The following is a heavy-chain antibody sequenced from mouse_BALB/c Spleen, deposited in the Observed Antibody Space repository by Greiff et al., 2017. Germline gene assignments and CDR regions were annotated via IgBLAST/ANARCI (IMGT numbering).Heavy chain of an antibody. CDR1: GFTFSSYA. CDR3: ARWTETWFDY. J-gene: IGHJ2*01. V-gene: IGHV5-6-5*01. CDR2: ISSGGST. Sequence: EVKVEESGGGLVKPGGSLKLSCAASGFTFSSYAMSWVRQTPEKRLEWVASISSGGSTYYPDSVKGRFTISRDNPKNTLFLQMTSLRSEDTAMYYSARWTETWFDYWGQGTTLTVSS.